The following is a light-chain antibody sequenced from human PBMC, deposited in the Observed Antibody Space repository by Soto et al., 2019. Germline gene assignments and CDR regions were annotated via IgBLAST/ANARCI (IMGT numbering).Light chain of an antibody. CDR2: RDT. V-gene: IGLV3-9*01. J-gene: IGLJ2*01. CDR1: NIGSKN. Sequence: SYELTQPLSVSVALGQTARITCGGNNIGSKNVHWYQQKPGQAPVLVIYRDTNRPSGIPERFSGSNSGNTATLTISRAQGGDEADYFCQVWDRTTGVSGGGTTLTVL. CDR3: QVWDRTTGV.